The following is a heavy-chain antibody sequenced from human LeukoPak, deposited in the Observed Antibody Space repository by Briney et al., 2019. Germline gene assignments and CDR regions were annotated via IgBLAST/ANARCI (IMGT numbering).Heavy chain of an antibody. CDR3: ASVDYYGSGNYYNDVDY. Sequence: TGGSLRLSCSASGFTFSSYSMNWVRQAPGKGLEWVSSSSSSSSYIYYADPVKGRFTISRDNDTNSLYLQMNGLTVRDTDLYYCASVDYYGSGNYYNDVDYWGQGTLVTVYS. CDR1: GFTFSSYS. D-gene: IGHD3-10*01. CDR2: SSSSSSYI. J-gene: IGHJ4*02. V-gene: IGHV3-21*01.